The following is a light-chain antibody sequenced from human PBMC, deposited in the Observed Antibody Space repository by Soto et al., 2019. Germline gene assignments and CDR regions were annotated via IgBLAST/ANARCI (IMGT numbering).Light chain of an antibody. V-gene: IGKV3-20*01. CDR2: AAS. J-gene: IGKJ1*01. CDR1: QSVPNNY. Sequence: EVLWSRSSPSLYLSPGERATLSCRASQSVPNNYLAWYQHKPGQAPRLLIYAASSRAAGTPDRFSGSGSGTDFTLTVSRLEPEDFTVYFCQQYGSSPWTFGQVTKV. CDR3: QQYGSSPWT.